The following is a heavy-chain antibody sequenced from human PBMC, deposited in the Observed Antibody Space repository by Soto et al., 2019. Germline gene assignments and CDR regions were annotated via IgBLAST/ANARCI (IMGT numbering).Heavy chain of an antibody. CDR3: ARLGWHYFDY. Sequence: SETLSLTCTVSGGSISSSSYYWGWIRQPPGKGLEWIGSIYYSGSTYYNPSLKSRVTISVDTSKNQFSLKLSSVTAADTAVYYCARLGWHYFDYWGQGTLVTVSS. CDR1: GGSISSSSYY. J-gene: IGHJ4*02. V-gene: IGHV4-39*01. CDR2: IYYSGST. D-gene: IGHD6-19*01.